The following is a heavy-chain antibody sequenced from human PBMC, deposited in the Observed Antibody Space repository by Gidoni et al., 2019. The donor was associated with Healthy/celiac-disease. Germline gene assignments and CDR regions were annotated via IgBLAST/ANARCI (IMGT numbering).Heavy chain of an antibody. V-gene: IGHV3-33*01. CDR3: ARDLPVLGARGGFYDY. CDR1: GFTFSSYG. CDR2: IWYDGSNK. Sequence: QVQLVESGGGVVQPGRSLRLCCEASGFTFSSYGMHWVRQAPGKGLEWVALIWYDGSNKNYVDSVKGRFTISRDNSRNTLYLQMNSLRAEDTAVYYCARDLPVLGARGGFYDYWGQGTLVTVSS. J-gene: IGHJ4*02. D-gene: IGHD3-16*01.